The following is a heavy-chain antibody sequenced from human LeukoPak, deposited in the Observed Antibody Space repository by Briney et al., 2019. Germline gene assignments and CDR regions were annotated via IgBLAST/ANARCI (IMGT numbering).Heavy chain of an antibody. CDR3: ARKTGIAAAGGFDY. J-gene: IGHJ4*02. Sequence: GASVKVSCKASGYTFTSYYMHWVRQAPGQGLEWMGIINPSGGSTSYAQKFRGRVTMTRDMSTSTIYMELSSLRSEDTAVYYCARKTGIAAAGGFDYWGQGTLVTVSS. D-gene: IGHD6-13*01. CDR2: INPSGGST. V-gene: IGHV1-46*01. CDR1: GYTFTSYY.